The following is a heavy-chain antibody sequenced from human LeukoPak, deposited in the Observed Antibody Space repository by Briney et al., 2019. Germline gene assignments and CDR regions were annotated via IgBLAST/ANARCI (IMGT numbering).Heavy chain of an antibody. CDR1: GYSFKSNG. V-gene: IGHV1-18*01. Sequence: RASVKDSCKASGYSFKSNGISWVRQAPGQGLEWMGWISTYNDNTKYAQKFQGRVTMTTDTSTSTAYMELRSLRSDDTAVYYCARLGYASTWSWFDPWGQGTLVTVSS. J-gene: IGHJ5*02. D-gene: IGHD6-13*01. CDR3: ARLGYASTWSWFDP. CDR2: ISTYNDNT.